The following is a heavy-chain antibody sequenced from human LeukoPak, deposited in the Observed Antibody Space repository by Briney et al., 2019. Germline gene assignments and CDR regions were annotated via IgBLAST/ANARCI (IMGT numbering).Heavy chain of an antibody. D-gene: IGHD3-10*01. CDR2: INPNSGGT. CDR1: GYSFTGYY. J-gene: IGHJ4*02. Sequence: ASMKVSCKASGYSFTGYYMHWVRQAPGQGLEWMGWINPNSGGTNYAQKFQGRVTMTRDTSISTAYMELSRLRSDDTAVYYCARDGEYYYGSGSYYYYWGQGTLVTVSS. V-gene: IGHV1-2*02. CDR3: ARDGEYYYGSGSYYYY.